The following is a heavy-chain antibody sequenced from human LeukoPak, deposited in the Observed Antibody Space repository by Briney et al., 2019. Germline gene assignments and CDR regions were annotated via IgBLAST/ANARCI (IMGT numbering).Heavy chain of an antibody. CDR3: AREHDVSGPFGY. V-gene: IGHV4-31*03. CDR2: MAYSGNS. D-gene: IGHD3-22*01. J-gene: IGHJ4*02. Sequence: SETLSLTCSASGGSLSRGGYYWSWIRQHPGRGLEWIGYMAYSGNSYYNPSLKSRITMTLDTSKNQFSLRLSSVTAADTAVYYCAREHDVSGPFGYWGQGTLITVSS. CDR1: GGSLSRGGYY.